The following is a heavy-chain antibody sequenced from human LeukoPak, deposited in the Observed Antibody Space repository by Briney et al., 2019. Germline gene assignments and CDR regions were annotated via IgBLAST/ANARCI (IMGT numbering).Heavy chain of an antibody. CDR3: ARERYRMFPDY. V-gene: IGHV1-69*13. CDR2: IIPIFGTA. J-gene: IGHJ4*02. D-gene: IGHD1-26*01. Sequence: SVKVSCKASGYTFTSYAMNWVRQAPGQGLEWMGGIIPIFGTANYAQKFQGRVTITADESTSTAYMELSSLRSEDTAVYYCARERYRMFPDYWGQGTLVTVSS. CDR1: GYTFTSYA.